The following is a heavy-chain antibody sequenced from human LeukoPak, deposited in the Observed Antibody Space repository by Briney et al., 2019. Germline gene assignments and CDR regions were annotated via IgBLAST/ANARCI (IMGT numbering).Heavy chain of an antibody. CDR2: ISPSGGGT. J-gene: IGHJ4*02. D-gene: IGHD7-27*01. Sequence: TGGTLRLSCAASGFTFKKYGMNWVRQAPGKGLEWVSGISPSGGGTYYADSVKGRFTISRDDSKSTVSLQMNSLRVEDTALYYCAQDIAWGAFEHWGQGTLVTVSS. CDR3: AQDIAWGAFEH. CDR1: GFTFKKYG. V-gene: IGHV3-23*01.